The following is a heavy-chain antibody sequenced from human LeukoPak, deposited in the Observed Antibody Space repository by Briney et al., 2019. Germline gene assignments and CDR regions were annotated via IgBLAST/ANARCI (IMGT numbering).Heavy chain of an antibody. V-gene: IGHV3-21*01. CDR2: ISGSSGYI. D-gene: IGHD6-19*01. J-gene: IGHJ4*02. CDR3: ARDLRGGSGWSSPFNY. CDR1: GFTFSSYS. Sequence: GGSLRLSCAASGFTFSSYSMNWVRQAPGKGLEWVSVISGSSGYIYYADSVKGRFTISRDNAKNSLYLQMDILRAEDTALYYCARDLRGGSGWSSPFNYWGQGTLVTVSS.